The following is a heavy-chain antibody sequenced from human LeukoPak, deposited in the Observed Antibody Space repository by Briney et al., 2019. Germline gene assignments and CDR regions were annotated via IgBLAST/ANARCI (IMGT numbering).Heavy chain of an antibody. V-gene: IGHV3-30*02. J-gene: IGHJ4*02. CDR1: GFTFSSYG. Sequence: GGSLRLSCAAPGFTFSSYGMHWVRQAPGKGLEWVAFIWYDGSSQRYTDSVKGRFTISRDNSKNTVYLQMNSLRAEDTAVYYCAKRRDVAAGGSGAFDYWGQGSLVTVSS. CDR3: AKRRDVAAGGSGAFDY. CDR2: IWYDGSSQ. D-gene: IGHD6-13*01.